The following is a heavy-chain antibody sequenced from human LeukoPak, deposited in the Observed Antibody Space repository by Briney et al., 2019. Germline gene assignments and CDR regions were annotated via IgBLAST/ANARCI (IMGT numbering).Heavy chain of an antibody. Sequence: SETLSLTCTVSGGSISSYYWSWIRQPPGKGLEWIGYIYYSGSTNYNPSLKGRVTMSVDTSKSQFSLKLSSVTAADTAVYHCAVTYYYDSSGYYFDYWGQGTLVTVSS. CDR1: GGSISSYY. J-gene: IGHJ4*02. D-gene: IGHD3-22*01. V-gene: IGHV4-59*08. CDR2: IYYSGST. CDR3: AVTYYYDSSGYYFDY.